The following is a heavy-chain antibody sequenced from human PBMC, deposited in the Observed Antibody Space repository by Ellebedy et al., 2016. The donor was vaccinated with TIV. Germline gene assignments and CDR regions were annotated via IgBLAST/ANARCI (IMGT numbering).Heavy chain of an antibody. D-gene: IGHD5-18*01. V-gene: IGHV3-30*18. J-gene: IGHJ2*01. CDR3: AKEPQIHASPWYFDL. CDR2: ISHDGTTK. Sequence: GESLKISCAASGFTFNNYDMHWVRQAPGKGLEWVAVISHDGTTKYYTDSVKGRFTISRDNSKNTLYLQMNGLRSEDTAVYHCAKEPQIHASPWYFDLWGRGTLVTVSS. CDR1: GFTFNNYD.